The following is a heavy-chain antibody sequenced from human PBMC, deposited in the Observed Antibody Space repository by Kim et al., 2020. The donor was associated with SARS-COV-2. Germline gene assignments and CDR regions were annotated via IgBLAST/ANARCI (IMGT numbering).Heavy chain of an antibody. V-gene: IGHV4-39*01. Sequence: SETLSLTCTVSGGSISSSSYYWGWIRQPPGKGLEWIGSIYYSGSTYYNPSLKSRVTISVDTSKNQFSLKLSSVTAADTAVYYCARRQVLVPREKKESGNWFDPWGQGTLVTVSS. CDR1: GGSISSSSYY. CDR2: IYYSGST. J-gene: IGHJ5*02. CDR3: ARRQVLVPREKKESGNWFDP. D-gene: IGHD2-2*01.